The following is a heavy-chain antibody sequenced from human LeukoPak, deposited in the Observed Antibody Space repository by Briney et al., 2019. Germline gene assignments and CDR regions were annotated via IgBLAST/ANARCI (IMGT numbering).Heavy chain of an antibody. CDR3: ARDSLPPNYYDSSGYYSKGDYYGMDV. J-gene: IGHJ6*02. CDR2: ISYDGSNK. D-gene: IGHD3-22*01. V-gene: IGHV3-30-3*01. Sequence: GGSLRLSCAASGFTFSSYAMHWVRQAPGKGLEWVAVISYDGSNKYYADSVKGRFTISRDNSKNTLYLQMNSLRAEDTAVYYCARDSLPPNYYDSSGYYSKGDYYGMDVWGQGTTVVVSS. CDR1: GFTFSSYA.